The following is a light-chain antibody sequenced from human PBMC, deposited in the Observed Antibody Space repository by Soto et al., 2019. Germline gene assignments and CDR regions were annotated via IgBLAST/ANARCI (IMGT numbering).Light chain of an antibody. Sequence: DIPMTQSPSSLSASVGDRVTIPCRASQNIRSSLNWYQQKQGQAPKLLIFASSTLQSGVPSRFSGSGSGTDFTLTISSLQPEDFATYYCQQSYSSPRTFGQGTKLEL. CDR2: ASS. J-gene: IGKJ2*01. CDR1: QNIRSS. CDR3: QQSYSSPRT. V-gene: IGKV1-39*01.